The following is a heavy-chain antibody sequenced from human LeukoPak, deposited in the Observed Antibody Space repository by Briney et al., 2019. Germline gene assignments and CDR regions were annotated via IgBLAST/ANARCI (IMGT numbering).Heavy chain of an antibody. D-gene: IGHD3-10*01. V-gene: IGHV3-23*01. CDR2: ISGSGGST. J-gene: IGHJ4*02. Sequence: GGSLRLSCAASGFTFSSYAMSWVRQAPGKGLEWVSAISGSGGSTYYADSVKGRFTISRDNSKNTLYLQMNSLRAEDTAVYYCAKDLAITMVRGVTVNIFDYWGQGNLVTVSS. CDR1: GFTFSSYA. CDR3: AKDLAITMVRGVTVNIFDY.